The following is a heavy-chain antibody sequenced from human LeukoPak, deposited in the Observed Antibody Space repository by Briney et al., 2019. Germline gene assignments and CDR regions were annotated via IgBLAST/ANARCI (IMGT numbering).Heavy chain of an antibody. CDR3: ATGETHPSSSHPNWFDP. V-gene: IGHV1-24*01. CDR2: FDPEDGET. CDR1: GYTLTELS. J-gene: IGHJ5*02. D-gene: IGHD6-13*01. Sequence: ASVKVSCKVSGYTLTELSMHWVRQAPGKGLEWMGGFDPEDGETIYAQKFQGRVTMTEDTSTDTAYMELSSLRSEDTAVYYCATGETHPSSSHPNWFDPWGQGTLVTISS.